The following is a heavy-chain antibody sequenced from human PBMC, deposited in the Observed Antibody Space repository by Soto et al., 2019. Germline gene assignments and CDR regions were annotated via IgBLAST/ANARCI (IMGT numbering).Heavy chain of an antibody. D-gene: IGHD1-20*01. V-gene: IGHV4-30-4*01. J-gene: IGHJ3*02. Sequence: PSETLSLTCTVSGDSISSGDYYWSWIRQPPGKGLEWIGCIYYSGNTYYNPSLKRRFSISVDTSKNQFSLKLSSVTAADTAVYYCARRYGDASDIWGQGTMVTVSS. CDR1: GDSISSGDYY. CDR3: ARRYGDASDI. CDR2: IYYSGNT.